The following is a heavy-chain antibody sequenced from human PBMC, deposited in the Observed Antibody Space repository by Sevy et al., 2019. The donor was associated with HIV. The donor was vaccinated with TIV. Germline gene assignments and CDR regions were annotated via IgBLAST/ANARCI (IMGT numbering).Heavy chain of an antibody. Sequence: SETLSLTCTVSGGSISSYYWSWIRQPPGKGMEWIGYIYYSGSTNCNPSLKSRVTISVDTSKNQFSLKLSSVTAADTAVYYCARSRGYCSGGSCYSGLYGYVYAFDIWGQGTMVTVSS. CDR2: IYYSGST. J-gene: IGHJ3*02. V-gene: IGHV4-59*01. CDR1: GGSISSYY. D-gene: IGHD2-15*01. CDR3: ARSRGYCSGGSCYSGLYGYVYAFDI.